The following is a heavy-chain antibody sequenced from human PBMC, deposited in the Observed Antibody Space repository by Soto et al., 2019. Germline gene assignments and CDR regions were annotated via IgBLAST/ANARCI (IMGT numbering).Heavy chain of an antibody. CDR1: GGSINNYKNY. Sequence: QVQLQESGPGLVKASQTLSLTCTVSGGSINNYKNYWSWIRQPPGKGLEWIGYVYYSGTTHYNPSLKSRLTMSTDTSKNQFSPNLTSVIAADAAVYYCAREIVDSFDSSGYPDSWGQGTLVTVSP. CDR2: VYYSGTT. J-gene: IGHJ4*02. V-gene: IGHV4-30-4*01. CDR3: AREIVDSFDSSGYPDS. D-gene: IGHD3-22*01.